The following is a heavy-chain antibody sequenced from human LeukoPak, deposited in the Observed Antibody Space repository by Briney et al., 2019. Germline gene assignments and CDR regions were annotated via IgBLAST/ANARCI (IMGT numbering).Heavy chain of an antibody. Sequence: GASVKVSCKASGGTFSSYAISWVRQAPGQGLERMGRINPNSGGTNYAQKFQGRVTMTRDTSISTAYMELSRLRSDDTAVYYCARGRRDSSSWYWAFDIWGQGTMVTVSA. J-gene: IGHJ3*02. CDR2: INPNSGGT. D-gene: IGHD6-13*01. V-gene: IGHV1-2*06. CDR1: GGTFSSYA. CDR3: ARGRRDSSSWYWAFDI.